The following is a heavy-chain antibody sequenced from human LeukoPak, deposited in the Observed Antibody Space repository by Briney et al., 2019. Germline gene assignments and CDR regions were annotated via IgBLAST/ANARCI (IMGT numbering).Heavy chain of an antibody. D-gene: IGHD3-10*01. J-gene: IGHJ4*02. CDR3: ARDTRYSYGPGSYTMFDY. CDR2: ISSSGSTI. Sequence: GGSLRLSCAASGFTFSTYEMNWVRQAPGRGLELVSYISSSGSTIHYAYSVKGRFTVSRDNAKNSLYLQMNSLRAEDTAVYYCARDTRYSYGPGSYTMFDYWGQGALVTVSS. V-gene: IGHV3-48*03. CDR1: GFTFSTYE.